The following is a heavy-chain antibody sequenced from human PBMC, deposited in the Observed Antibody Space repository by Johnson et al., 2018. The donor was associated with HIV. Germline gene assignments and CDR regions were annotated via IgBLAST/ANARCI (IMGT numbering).Heavy chain of an antibody. CDR1: GFTFSNAW. D-gene: IGHD3-22*01. V-gene: IGHV3-15*01. CDR2: IKSKTEGGTT. Sequence: VQLVESVGGLIKPGGSLRLSCAASGFTFSNAWMSWVRQGPGQGLEWVGRIKSKTEGGTTDYAAPVKGRFTISRDDSKNTLFLQMNSLKIEDTATYYCTTAGSSGSAHAFDIWGQGTRVTVSS. J-gene: IGHJ3*02. CDR3: TTAGSSGSAHAFDI.